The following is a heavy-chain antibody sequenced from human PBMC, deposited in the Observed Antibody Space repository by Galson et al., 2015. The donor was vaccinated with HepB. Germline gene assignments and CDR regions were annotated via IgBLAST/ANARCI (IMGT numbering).Heavy chain of an antibody. CDR1: GFSFSNYA. V-gene: IGHV3-23*01. J-gene: IGHJ3*02. CDR3: AKSKDSGWSYNAFDI. CDR2: ISGRGVTT. Sequence: SLRLSCAASGFSFSNYAMTWVRQPPGKGLQWVATISGRGVTTFDADSVKGQFTISRDNSKNTLYLEMNNLRADDTAVYFCAKSKDSGWSYNAFDIWGQGTMATVPS. D-gene: IGHD6-19*01.